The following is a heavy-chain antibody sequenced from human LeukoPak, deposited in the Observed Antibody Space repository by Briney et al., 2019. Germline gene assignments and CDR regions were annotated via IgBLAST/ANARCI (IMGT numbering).Heavy chain of an antibody. V-gene: IGHV4-38-2*02. J-gene: IGHJ4*02. CDR3: ARVNYGATDY. CDR2: IYHSGSI. CDR1: GYSISSGYY. Sequence: SETLSLTCSVSGYSISSGYYWGWIRQPPGKGLEWIGSIYHSGSIYYNPSLKSRVTIPVDTSKNQFSLKLTSVTAADTAVYYCARVNYGATDYWGQGTLVTVSS. D-gene: IGHD4-17*01.